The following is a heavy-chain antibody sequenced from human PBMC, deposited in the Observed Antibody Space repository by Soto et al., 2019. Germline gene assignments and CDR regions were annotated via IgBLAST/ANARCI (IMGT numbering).Heavy chain of an antibody. CDR2: ISYDGSNK. V-gene: IGHV3-30*18. CDR3: AKVPRGSGPDLYYYYYGMDV. Sequence: GGSLGLSCAASGFTFSSYGMHWVRQAPGKGLEWVAVISYDGSNKYYADSVKGRFTISRDNSKNTLYLQMNSLRAEDTAVYYCAKVPRGSGPDLYYYYYGMDVWGQGTTVTVSS. J-gene: IGHJ6*02. CDR1: GFTFSSYG. D-gene: IGHD6-19*01.